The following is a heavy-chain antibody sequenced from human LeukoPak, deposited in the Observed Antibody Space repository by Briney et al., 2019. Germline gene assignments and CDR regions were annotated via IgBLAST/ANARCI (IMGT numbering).Heavy chain of an antibody. Sequence: GGSLRLSCTASGFIFGDYAMSWVRQAPGKGLEWVGFIRSKTYGGTTEYAASVKGRFTISRDDSKSIAYLQMNSLRAEDTAVYYCARDFNINLNYWGQGTLVTVSS. V-gene: IGHV3-49*04. CDR1: GFIFGDYA. CDR2: IRSKTYGGTT. CDR3: ARDFNINLNY. J-gene: IGHJ4*02. D-gene: IGHD4-11*01.